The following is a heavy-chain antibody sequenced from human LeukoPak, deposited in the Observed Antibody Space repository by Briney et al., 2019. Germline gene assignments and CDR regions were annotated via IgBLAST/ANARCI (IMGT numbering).Heavy chain of an antibody. CDR2: ISYDGSNK. CDR3: ARDLSSCFDY. V-gene: IGHV3-33*05. Sequence: PGRSLRLSCTASGFTFSAYGMHWVRQAPGKGLEWVALISYDGSNKYYADSVKGRFTNSRDNSKNTLYLQMNSLRAEDTAVYYCARDLSSCFDYWGQGTLVTVSS. D-gene: IGHD6-13*01. J-gene: IGHJ4*02. CDR1: GFTFSAYG.